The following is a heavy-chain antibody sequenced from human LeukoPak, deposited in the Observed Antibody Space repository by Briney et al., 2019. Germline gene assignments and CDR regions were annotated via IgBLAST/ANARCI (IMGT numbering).Heavy chain of an antibody. V-gene: IGHV4-59*01. CDR1: GGSISSYY. J-gene: IGHJ3*02. D-gene: IGHD2-2*01. CDR3: ARVDHSTDAFDI. CDR2: IYYSGST. Sequence: SETLSLTCTVSGGSISSYYWSWIRQPPGKGLEWIGYIYYSGSTNYNPSLKSRVTISVDTSKNQFPLKLSSVTAADTAVYYCARVDHSTDAFDIWGQGTMVTVSS.